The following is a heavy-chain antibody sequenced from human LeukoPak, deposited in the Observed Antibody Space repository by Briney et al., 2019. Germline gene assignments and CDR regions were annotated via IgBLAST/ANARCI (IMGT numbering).Heavy chain of an antibody. CDR1: GFTFSTYY. J-gene: IGHJ4*02. V-gene: IGHV3-21*04. Sequence: GGSLRLSCAASGFTFSTYYMNWVRQAPGKGLEWVSFITGSSSYIYYTDSVKGRFTISRDNAKNTLYLQMNGLRAEDTAVYYCARTTGETYKGYFDYWGQGTLITVSS. D-gene: IGHD5-24*01. CDR2: ITGSSSYI. CDR3: ARTTGETYKGYFDY.